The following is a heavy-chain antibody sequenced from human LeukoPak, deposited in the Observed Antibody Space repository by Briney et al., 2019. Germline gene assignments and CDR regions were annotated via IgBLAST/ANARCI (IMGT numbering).Heavy chain of an antibody. D-gene: IGHD1-26*01. CDR1: GYTFTSYY. Sequence: GASVKVSCKASGYTFTSYYMHWVRQAPGQGLEWMGIINPSGGGTSYAQKFQGRVTMTRDTSTSTVYMELSSLRSEDTAVYYCARGAVGATPRWTDGMDVWGQGTTVTVSS. CDR2: INPSGGGT. V-gene: IGHV1-46*01. CDR3: ARGAVGATPRWTDGMDV. J-gene: IGHJ6*02.